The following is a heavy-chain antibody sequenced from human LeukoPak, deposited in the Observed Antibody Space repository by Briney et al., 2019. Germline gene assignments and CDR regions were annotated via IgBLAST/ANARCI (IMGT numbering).Heavy chain of an antibody. D-gene: IGHD2-2*01. CDR1: GFTFSSYS. CDR3: ARDSLVVPAAVGNFDY. J-gene: IGHJ4*02. Sequence: PGGSLRLSCAASGFTFSSYSMNWVRQAPGKGLEWVSSISSSSSYIYYADSVKGRFTISRDNAKNSLYLQMNSLRAEDTAVYYCARDSLVVPAAVGNFDYRGQGTLVTVSS. CDR2: ISSSSSYI. V-gene: IGHV3-21*01.